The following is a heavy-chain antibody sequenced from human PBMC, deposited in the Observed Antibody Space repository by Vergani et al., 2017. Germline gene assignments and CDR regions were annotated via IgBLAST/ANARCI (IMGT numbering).Heavy chain of an antibody. CDR3: ARGIAAAGTGYFDY. CDR2: ISSSSSTI. J-gene: IGHJ4*02. V-gene: IGHV3-48*04. CDR1: GFTFSSYS. Sequence: EVQLVESGGGLVQPGGSLRLSCAASGFTFSSYSMNWVRQPPGKGLEWVSYISSSSSTIYYADSVKGRFTISRDNAKNSLYLQMNSLRAEDTAVYYCARGIAAAGTGYFDYWGQGTLVTVSS. D-gene: IGHD6-13*01.